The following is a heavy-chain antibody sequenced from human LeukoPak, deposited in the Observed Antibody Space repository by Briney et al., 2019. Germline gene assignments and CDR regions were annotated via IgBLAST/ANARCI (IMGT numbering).Heavy chain of an antibody. V-gene: IGHV3-21*01. Sequence: GGSLRLSCSASGFTFSSYAMNWVRQAPGKGLEWVSSITTGSTYMYYADSVRGRFTISRDNAKNSLYLQMSSLRADDTAVYYCARVEATTARHYYYYMDVWGKGTMVTVSS. CDR2: ITTGSTYM. J-gene: IGHJ6*03. D-gene: IGHD1-1*01. CDR1: GFTFSSYA. CDR3: ARVEATTARHYYYYMDV.